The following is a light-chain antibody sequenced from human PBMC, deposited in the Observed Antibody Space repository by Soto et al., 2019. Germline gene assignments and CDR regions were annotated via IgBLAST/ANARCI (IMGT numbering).Light chain of an antibody. CDR2: GAS. Sequence: EIVLTQSPDTLSLSPGERATLSCRASQIVNSNDLAWYQHKPGQAPRLLIYGASSRPGGIPDKFSGSGSGTDFPFTITRLEPEDFAVYYCQQYDRSPYTFGQGTKLEI. V-gene: IGKV3-20*01. CDR1: QIVNSND. CDR3: QQYDRSPYT. J-gene: IGKJ2*01.